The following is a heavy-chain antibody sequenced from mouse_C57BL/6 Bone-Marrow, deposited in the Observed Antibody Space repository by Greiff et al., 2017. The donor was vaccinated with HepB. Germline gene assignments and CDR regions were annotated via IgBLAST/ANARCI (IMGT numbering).Heavy chain of an antibody. D-gene: IGHD3-2*02. J-gene: IGHJ4*01. CDR1: GFSLTSYG. V-gene: IGHV2-2*01. CDR3: ARDSSGYVRYYAMDY. Sequence: QVQLQQSGPGLVQPSQSLSITCTVSGFSLTSYGVHWVRQSPGKGLEWLGVIWSGGSTDYNAAFISRLSISKDNSKSQVFFKMNSLQADDTAIYYCARDSSGYVRYYAMDYWGQGTSVTVSS. CDR2: IWSGGST.